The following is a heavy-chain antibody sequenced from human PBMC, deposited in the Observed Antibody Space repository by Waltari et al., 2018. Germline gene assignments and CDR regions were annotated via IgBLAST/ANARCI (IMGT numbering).Heavy chain of an antibody. CDR2: IYCSGST. CDR1: GGSISSGGYY. CDR3: ARDLVATRSFDY. V-gene: IGHV4-31*03. D-gene: IGHD5-12*01. J-gene: IGHJ4*02. Sequence: QVQLQESGPGLVKPSQTLSLTCTVSGGSISSGGYYWSWIRQHPGKGLEWIGYIYCSGSTNYNPTLKRRVTISVDTSKNQFALKLSAVTAADTAVYYCARDLVATRSFDYWGQGTLVTVSS.